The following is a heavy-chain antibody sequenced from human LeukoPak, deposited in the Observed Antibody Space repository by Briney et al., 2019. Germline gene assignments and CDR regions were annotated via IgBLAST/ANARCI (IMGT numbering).Heavy chain of an antibody. CDR3: ARVSADFETDY. CDR2: IYHSGST. J-gene: IGHJ4*02. CDR1: GGSISSGGYY. V-gene: IGHV4-30-2*01. D-gene: IGHD3-9*01. Sequence: SETLSLTCTVSGGSISSGGYYWSWIRQPPGKGLEWIGYIYHSGSTYYNPSLKSRVTISVDRSKNQFSLKLSSVTAADTAVYYCARVSADFETDYWGQGTLVTVSS.